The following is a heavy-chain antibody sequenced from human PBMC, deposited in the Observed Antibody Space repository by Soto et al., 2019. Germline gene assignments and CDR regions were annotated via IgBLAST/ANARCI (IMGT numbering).Heavy chain of an antibody. D-gene: IGHD6-6*01. CDR1: GGSISSSSYY. V-gene: IGHV4-39*07. CDR2: IYYSGST. Sequence: PSETLSLTCTVSGGSISSSSYYWGWIRQPPGKGLEWIGSIYYSGSTYYNPSLKSRVTISVDTSKNQFSLKLRSDDTAVYYCARGRRAARPAPYYFDYWGQGTLVTVSS. CDR3: ARGRRAARPAPYYFDY. J-gene: IGHJ4*02.